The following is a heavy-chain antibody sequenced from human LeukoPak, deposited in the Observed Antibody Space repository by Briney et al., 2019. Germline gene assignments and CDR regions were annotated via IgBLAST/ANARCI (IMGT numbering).Heavy chain of an antibody. V-gene: IGHV3-7*01. J-gene: IGHJ4*02. CDR3: ARDLAFSRLDY. CDR1: GFTFSSYA. CDR2: INPDGIKR. D-gene: IGHD2/OR15-2a*01. Sequence: GGSLRLSCAASGFTFSSYAMSWVRQAQGKGLEWVASINPDGIKRYSADSVKGRFTISRDNARNSLYLQMDSLRVEDTAFYYCARDLAFSRLDYWGQGVLVTVSS.